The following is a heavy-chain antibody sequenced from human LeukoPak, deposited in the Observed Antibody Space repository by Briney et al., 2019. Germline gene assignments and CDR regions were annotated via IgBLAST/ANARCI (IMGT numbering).Heavy chain of an antibody. CDR1: GGSISSGDYY. CDR2: IYYSGST. CDR3: ARDFPEYDILTGYQPVGYFDY. D-gene: IGHD3-9*01. J-gene: IGHJ4*02. Sequence: PSQTLSLTCTVSGGSISSGDYYWSWIRQPPGKGLEWIGYIYYSGSTYYNPSLKSRVTISVDTSKNQFSLKLSSVTAADTAVYYCARDFPEYDILTGYQPVGYFDYWGQGTLVTVSS. V-gene: IGHV4-30-4*08.